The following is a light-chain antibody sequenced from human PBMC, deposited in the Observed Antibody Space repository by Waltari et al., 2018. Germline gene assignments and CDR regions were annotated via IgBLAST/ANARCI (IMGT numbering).Light chain of an antibody. J-gene: IGLJ1*01. V-gene: IGLV2-14*01. CDR3: SYYTSSSLYV. CDR2: DVS. CDR1: SSHVGGYNY. Sequence: QSALTQPASVSGSPGQSITISCTGTSSHVGGYNYVSWYQQHPGKAPKLMMYDVSKRPSGVSNRFAGSKSGNTASRTISGLQAEDEADYYCSYYTSSSLYVFGTGTKGTVL.